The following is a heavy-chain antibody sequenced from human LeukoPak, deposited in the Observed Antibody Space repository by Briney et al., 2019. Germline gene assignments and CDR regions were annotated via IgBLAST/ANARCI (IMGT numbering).Heavy chain of an antibody. D-gene: IGHD3-9*01. CDR1: GXSISSYY. J-gene: IGHJ5*02. Sequence: SETLSLTCTVSGXSISSYYWSWIRQPPGKGLEYIAYIYYSGSTNYNPSLKSRATISGDTSKNQFSLKLSSVTAADTAVYYCGRDRDDFLTGYNWFDPWGQGTLVTVSS. CDR2: IYYSGST. V-gene: IGHV4-59*01. CDR3: GRDRDDFLTGYNWFDP.